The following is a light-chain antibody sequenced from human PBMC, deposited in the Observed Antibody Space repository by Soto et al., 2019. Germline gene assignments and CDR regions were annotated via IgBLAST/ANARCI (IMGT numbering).Light chain of an antibody. V-gene: IGLV3-21*02. J-gene: IGLJ1*01. CDR2: DDN. CDR1: NIVSKS. Sequence: SYELTQPPSVSVAPGQTARISCGGNNIVSKSVHWFQQKPGQAPVLVVYDDNDRPSGIPERFSGSNSGNTATLTISRVEAGDEADYYCQVWDSISDHFVFGTGTKVTVL. CDR3: QVWDSISDHFV.